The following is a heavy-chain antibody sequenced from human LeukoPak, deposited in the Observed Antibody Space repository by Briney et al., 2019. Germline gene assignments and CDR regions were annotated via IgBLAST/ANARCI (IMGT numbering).Heavy chain of an antibody. CDR2: ISYDETNK. V-gene: IGHV3-30-3*02. D-gene: IGHD5-24*01. J-gene: IGHJ4*02. CDR1: GFNFSNYT. CDR3: AKSGYNRFDY. Sequence: TGGSLRLSCAASGFNFSNYTMHWVRQAPGKGLQWVAVISYDETNKYYTDSVKGRFTISRDNSKNTLYLQMNSLRAEDTAVYYCAKSGYNRFDYWGQGTLVTVSS.